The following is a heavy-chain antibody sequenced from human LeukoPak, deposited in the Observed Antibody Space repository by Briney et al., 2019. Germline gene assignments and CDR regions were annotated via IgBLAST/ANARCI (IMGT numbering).Heavy chain of an antibody. Sequence: GGSLRLSCSASGFTFSSYAMHWVRQAPGKGLEYVSAISSNGGRTYYADSVKGRFTISRDNSKNTLYLQMSSLRPEDTAVYYCVKGIVVVTARAFDYWGQGTLVTVSS. J-gene: IGHJ4*02. CDR1: GFTFSSYA. D-gene: IGHD2-21*02. CDR2: ISSNGGRT. CDR3: VKGIVVVTARAFDY. V-gene: IGHV3-64D*06.